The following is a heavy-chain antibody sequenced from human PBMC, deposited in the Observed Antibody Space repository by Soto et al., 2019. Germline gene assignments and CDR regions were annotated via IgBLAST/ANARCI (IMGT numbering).Heavy chain of an antibody. J-gene: IGHJ4*02. V-gene: IGHV3-9*01. D-gene: IGHD3-10*01. Sequence: EVQLVESGGGLVQPGRSLRLSCAASGFTFDDYAMHWVRQAPGKGLEWVSGISWNSGSIGYADSVKGRFTISRDNAKNSPYPEMNRLRVDETAIYYCAKASGGRYPGRRVFDFWGQGTRVTVSS. CDR1: GFTFDDYA. CDR3: AKASGGRYPGRRVFDF. CDR2: ISWNSGSI.